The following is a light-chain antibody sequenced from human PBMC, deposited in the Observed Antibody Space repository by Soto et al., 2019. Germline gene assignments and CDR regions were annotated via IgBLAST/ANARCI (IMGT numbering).Light chain of an antibody. Sequence: DIQMTQSPSSLSASVGDRVTITCQASQDISNYLNWYQQKLGKAPKLRIYDASNLETGVPSRFSGSGSGTDFTFTISSLQPEDIATYYCQQYSHLITFGQGTRLEMK. J-gene: IGKJ5*01. CDR3: QQYSHLIT. V-gene: IGKV1-33*01. CDR2: DAS. CDR1: QDISNY.